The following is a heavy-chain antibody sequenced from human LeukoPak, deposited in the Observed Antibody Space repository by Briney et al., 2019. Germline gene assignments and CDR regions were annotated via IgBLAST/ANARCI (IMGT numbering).Heavy chain of an antibody. Sequence: GRSLRLSCAASGFTFDDYAMHWVRQAPGKGLEWVSGISWNSGSIGYADSVKGRFTISRDNAKNSLYLQMNSLRAEDTALYYCAKDIAAAGGQGFDYWAREPWSPSPQ. CDR2: ISWNSGSI. CDR3: AKDIAAAGGQGFDY. V-gene: IGHV3-9*01. J-gene: IGHJ4*02. CDR1: GFTFDDYA. D-gene: IGHD6-13*01.